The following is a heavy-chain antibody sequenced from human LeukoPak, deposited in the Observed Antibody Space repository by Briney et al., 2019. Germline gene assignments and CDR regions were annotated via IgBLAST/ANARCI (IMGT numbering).Heavy chain of an antibody. CDR2: IYYSGST. V-gene: IGHV4-39*01. D-gene: IGHD2-21*01. J-gene: IGHJ6*02. CDR3: ARTRPMWSAAYYYGMDV. Sequence: SETLSLTCTVSGGSISSSSYYWGWIRQPPGKGLEWIGSIYYSGSTYYNPSLKSRVTISVDTSKNQFSLKLSSVTAADTAVYYCARTRPMWSAAYYYGMDVWGQGTTVTVSS. CDR1: GGSISSSSYY.